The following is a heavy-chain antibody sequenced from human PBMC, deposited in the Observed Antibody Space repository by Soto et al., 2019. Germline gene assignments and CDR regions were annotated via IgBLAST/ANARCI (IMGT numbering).Heavy chain of an antibody. CDR3: AHSLYHYDISGHYTYWYFDL. Sequence: QITLKESGPTLVKPTQTLTLTCTFSGFSLETSGMGMSWIRQPPGKALEWLALIYWDDDKRYSPSLKNRLTLTKDTSKNQVVLTLTNVDHVDTAKYYCAHSLYHYDISGHYTYWYFDLWGRGTLVTVSS. J-gene: IGHJ2*01. D-gene: IGHD3-22*01. CDR1: GFSLETSGMG. CDR2: IYWDDDK. V-gene: IGHV2-5*02.